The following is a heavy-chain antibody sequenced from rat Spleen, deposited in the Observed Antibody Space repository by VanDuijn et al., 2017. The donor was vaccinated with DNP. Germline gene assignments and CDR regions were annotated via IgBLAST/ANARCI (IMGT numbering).Heavy chain of an antibody. Sequence: EIQLVESGGGLVQPGRSLTLSCKVSGFTFSSYYMAWVRQTPTRGLELVASISTGGGTTAYRDSVRGRFTISRDNAKSTLYLQLNSLRSEDTATYYCTRGGAPLWYFDFWGPGTMVTVSS. J-gene: IGHJ1*01. CDR3: TRGGAPLWYFDF. CDR2: ISTGGGTT. CDR1: GFTFSSYY. D-gene: IGHD3-1*01. V-gene: IGHV5-25*01.